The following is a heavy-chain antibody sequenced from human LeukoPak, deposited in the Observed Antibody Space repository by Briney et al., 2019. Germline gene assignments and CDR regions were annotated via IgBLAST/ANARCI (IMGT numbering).Heavy chain of an antibody. D-gene: IGHD1-7*01. J-gene: IGHJ4*02. V-gene: IGHV3-74*01. CDR2: MNGEGTTI. Sequence: SGGSLRLSCATSGLTFRTTWMHWVRQAPGKGLMWVSRMNGEGTTIDYADSVKGRFTVSRDYAKNTLFLQMNSLRTEDTALYFCATARNFRFEYWGQGSLVIVSA. CDR1: GLTFRTTW. CDR3: ATARNFRFEY.